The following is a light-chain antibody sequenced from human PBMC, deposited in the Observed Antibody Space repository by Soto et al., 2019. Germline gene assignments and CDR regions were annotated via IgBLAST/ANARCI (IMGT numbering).Light chain of an antibody. Sequence: IQMTQSPSALSASVGDRVTITCRASQSIGSYLNWYHHRPGKAPKLLIYAASRLESGVPSRFSGSGSGTDYTLTISGLQPGDFGTYYCQQSYSDFQTFGQGTKVEIK. J-gene: IGKJ1*01. CDR1: QSIGSY. CDR3: QQSYSDFQT. V-gene: IGKV1-39*01. CDR2: AAS.